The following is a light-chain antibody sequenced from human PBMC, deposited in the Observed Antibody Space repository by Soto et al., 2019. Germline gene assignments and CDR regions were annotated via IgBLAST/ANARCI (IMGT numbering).Light chain of an antibody. CDR1: SSNIGSNT. J-gene: IGLJ3*02. CDR3: AAWDDNLNGWV. CDR2: HND. Sequence: QSVLTQPPSASGTPGQRVTISCSGSSSNIGSNTVNWYQQLPGTAPKLLIYHNDQRPSGVPDRFSGSKSGTSASLAISGLQSEYEADYYCAAWDDNLNGWVFGGGTKLTVL. V-gene: IGLV1-44*01.